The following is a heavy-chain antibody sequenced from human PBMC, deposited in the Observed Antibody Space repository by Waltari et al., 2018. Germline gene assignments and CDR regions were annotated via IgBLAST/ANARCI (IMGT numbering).Heavy chain of an antibody. D-gene: IGHD3-10*01. CDR2: IKSKTDGGTT. V-gene: IGHV3-15*01. J-gene: IGHJ3*02. Sequence: EVQLVESGGGLIQPGGSLRLSCAASGFTFSNAWMSWVRQAPGKGLEWVGRIKSKTDGGTTDYAAPVKGRFTISRDDSKNTLYLQMNSLKTEDTAVYYCTTDEYYYGSGSYYDAFDIWGQGTMVTVSS. CDR1: GFTFSNAW. CDR3: TTDEYYYGSGSYYDAFDI.